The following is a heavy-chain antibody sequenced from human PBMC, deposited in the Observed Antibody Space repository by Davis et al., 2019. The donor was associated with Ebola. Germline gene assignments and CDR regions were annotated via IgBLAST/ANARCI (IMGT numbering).Heavy chain of an antibody. Sequence: SVKVSCKASGGTFSSYAISWVRQAPGQGLEWMGGIIPIFGTANYAQKFQGRVTITADKSTSTAYMELSSLRSEDTAVYYCAREGLGYCTGGVCSYSGYDPVYFDYWGQGTLVTVSS. CDR3: AREGLGYCTGGVCSYSGYDPVYFDY. J-gene: IGHJ4*02. CDR1: GGTFSSYA. D-gene: IGHD2-8*02. CDR2: IIPIFGTA. V-gene: IGHV1-69*06.